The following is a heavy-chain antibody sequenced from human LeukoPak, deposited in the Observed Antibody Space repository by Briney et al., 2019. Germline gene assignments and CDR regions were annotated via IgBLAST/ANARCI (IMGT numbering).Heavy chain of an antibody. CDR1: GGSISSYY. Sequence: SETLSLTCTVSGGSISSYYWSWIRQPPGKGLEWIGEINHSGSTNYNPSLKSRVTISVDTSKNQFSLKLSSVTAADTAVYYCARRVVGRYYYGSGSYGGNWFDPWGQGTLVTVSS. CDR3: ARRVVGRYYYGSGSYGGNWFDP. J-gene: IGHJ5*02. V-gene: IGHV4-34*01. D-gene: IGHD3-10*01. CDR2: INHSGST.